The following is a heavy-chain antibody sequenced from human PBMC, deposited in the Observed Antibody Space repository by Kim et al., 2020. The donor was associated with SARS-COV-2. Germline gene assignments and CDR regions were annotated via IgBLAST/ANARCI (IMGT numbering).Heavy chain of an antibody. Sequence: ASVKVSCKASGYSFTDSGISWVRQAPGQGLEWMGWISPYNGKAEFAQKFQGRVTMTRDTSTTTVYMELRNLIFDDTAVYYCARMGLVGSLVSWGQGTLVT. CDR2: ISPYNGKA. V-gene: IGHV1-18*04. CDR3: ARMGLVGSLVS. CDR1: GYSFTDSG. J-gene: IGHJ5*02. D-gene: IGHD1-26*01.